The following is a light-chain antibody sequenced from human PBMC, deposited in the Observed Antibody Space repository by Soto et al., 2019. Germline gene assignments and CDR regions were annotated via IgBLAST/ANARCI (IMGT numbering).Light chain of an antibody. V-gene: IGLV4-60*02. Sequence: QLVLTQSSSASASLGSSVKLTCTLSSGHSSYIIAWHQQQPGKAPRYLMKLEGSGSYNKGSGVPDRFSGSSSGADRHLTISNLQFEDEADYYCETWDSNIWVFGGGTKVTVL. CDR2: LEGSGSY. J-gene: IGLJ3*02. CDR3: ETWDSNIWV. CDR1: SGHSSYI.